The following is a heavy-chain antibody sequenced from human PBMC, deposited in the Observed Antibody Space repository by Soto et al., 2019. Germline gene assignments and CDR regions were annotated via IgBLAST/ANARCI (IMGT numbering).Heavy chain of an antibody. CDR1: GGSFSGYY. CDR2: INHSGST. V-gene: IGHV4-34*01. CDR3: ARDGEMATITDY. Sequence: SETLSLTCAVYGGSFSGYYWSWIRQPPGKGLEWIGEINHSGSTNYNPSLKSRVTISVDTSKNQFSLKLSSVTAADTAVYYCARDGEMATITDYWGQGTLVTVSS. D-gene: IGHD5-12*01. J-gene: IGHJ4*02.